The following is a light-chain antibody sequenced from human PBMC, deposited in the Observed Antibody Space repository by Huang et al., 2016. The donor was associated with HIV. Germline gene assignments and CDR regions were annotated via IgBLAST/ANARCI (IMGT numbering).Light chain of an antibody. Sequence: EIQMTQSPSSLSASVEDTVTITCRASQNIDIYLNWYQQRPGKAPKLLIYTASSLQTGVPSRFSGSGSGTDFTLTIDSLQPEDFATYYCLQSYSMFRTFGQGTKLDFK. J-gene: IGKJ2*01. CDR1: QNIDIY. CDR2: TAS. V-gene: IGKV1-39*01. CDR3: LQSYSMFRT.